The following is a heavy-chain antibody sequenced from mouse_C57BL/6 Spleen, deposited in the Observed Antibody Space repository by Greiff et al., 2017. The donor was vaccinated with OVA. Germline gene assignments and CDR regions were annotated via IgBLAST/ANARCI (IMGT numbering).Heavy chain of an antibody. J-gene: IGHJ2*01. CDR2: IDPSDSYT. CDR1: GYTFTNYW. D-gene: IGHD2-5*01. V-gene: IGHV1-69*01. Sequence: QVQLQQSGAELVMPGASVKLSCTASGYTFTNYWMHWVKQRPGQGLEWIGEIDPSDSYTNYNHNFKGKSTLTVDKSSSTAYMQLSSLTSEDSAVYYCARSHYSNLYFDCWSQGTTLTVSS. CDR3: ARSHYSNLYFDC.